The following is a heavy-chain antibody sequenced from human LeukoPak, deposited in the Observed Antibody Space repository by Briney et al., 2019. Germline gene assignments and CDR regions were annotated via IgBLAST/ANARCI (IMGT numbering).Heavy chain of an antibody. J-gene: IGHJ4*02. CDR1: GGSLSSGDYH. D-gene: IGHD3-3*01. V-gene: IGHV4-39*02. CDR2: IHNSGTT. CDR3: AREGIYDFWSGYYLGADY. Sequence: SETLSLTCTVSGGSLSSGDYHWAWVRQTPGKGPDWIANIHNSGTTHYNPSLRSRVTISIDTSKNQFSLNLSSVTAADTAVYYCAREGIYDFWSGYYLGADYWGQGTLVTVSS.